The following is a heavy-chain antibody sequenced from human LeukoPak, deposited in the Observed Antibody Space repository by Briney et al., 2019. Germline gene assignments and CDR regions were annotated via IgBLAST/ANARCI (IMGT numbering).Heavy chain of an antibody. CDR2: IRYDGSNK. Sequence: GGSLRLSCGASGLTFCSYGMHWVRQAPGRGLEWVAFIRYDGSNKYYADSVKGRFTIARDNSNNTLYLQMISLRAEDMAVYYWAKDRQQGNFDYWGQGTLVTVSS. J-gene: IGHJ4*02. V-gene: IGHV3-30*02. CDR3: AKDRQQGNFDY. CDR1: GLTFCSYG. D-gene: IGHD6-13*01.